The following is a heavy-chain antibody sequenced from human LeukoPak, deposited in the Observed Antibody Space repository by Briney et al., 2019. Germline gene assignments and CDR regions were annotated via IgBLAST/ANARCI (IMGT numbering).Heavy chain of an antibody. V-gene: IGHV3-23*01. CDR3: AKDMEGAN. Sequence: PGGSLRLSCAASGFTVSTNYMSWVRQAPGKGLEWVSLISASGGNTYYADSVKGRFTISRDDSKNTVYLQMNSLRVEDTALYYCAKDMEGANWGQGTLVTVSS. D-gene: IGHD3-10*01. CDR1: GFTVSTNY. CDR2: ISASGGNT. J-gene: IGHJ4*02.